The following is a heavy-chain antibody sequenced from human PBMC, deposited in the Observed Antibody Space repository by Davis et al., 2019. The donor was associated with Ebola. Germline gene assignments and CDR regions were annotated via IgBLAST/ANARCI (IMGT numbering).Heavy chain of an antibody. J-gene: IGHJ4*02. D-gene: IGHD6-13*01. CDR3: AKDSGSSSWYYFDY. V-gene: IGHV3-9*01. Sequence: SLKISCAASGFTFDDYAMHWVRQAPGKGLEWVSGISWNSGSIGYADSVKGRFTISRDNAKNSLYLQMNSLRAEDTALYYCAKDSGSSSWYYFDYWGQGTLVTVSS. CDR2: ISWNSGSI. CDR1: GFTFDDYA.